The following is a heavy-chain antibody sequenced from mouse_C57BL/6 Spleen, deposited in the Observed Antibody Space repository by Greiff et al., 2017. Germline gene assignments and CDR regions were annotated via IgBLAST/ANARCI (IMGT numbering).Heavy chain of an antibody. V-gene: IGHV1-78*01. D-gene: IGHD2-12*01. CDR3: ANLYDEDLGFDY. Sequence: VKLVESDAELVKPGASVKTSCKVSGYTFTDHTIHWMKQRPEQGLEWIGYIYPRDGSTKYNEKFKGKATLTADKSSSTAYMQLNSLTSEDSAVYFCANLYDEDLGFDYWGQGTTLTVSS. CDR2: IYPRDGST. CDR1: GYTFTDHT. J-gene: IGHJ2*01.